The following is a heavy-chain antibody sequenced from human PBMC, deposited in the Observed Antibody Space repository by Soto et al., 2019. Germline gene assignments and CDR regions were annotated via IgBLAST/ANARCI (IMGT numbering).Heavy chain of an antibody. Sequence: EVQLLESGGGLVQPGGSLRLSCAASGFTFSSYAMSWVRQAPGKGLEWVSAISGSGGSTYYADSVKGRFTISRDNSKNPLDLQMNSLRAEDTAVYYWAKEVVKAARPDKFDYWGQGTLVTVSS. CDR2: ISGSGGST. CDR1: GFTFSSYA. D-gene: IGHD6-6*01. CDR3: AKEVVKAARPDKFDY. V-gene: IGHV3-23*01. J-gene: IGHJ4*02.